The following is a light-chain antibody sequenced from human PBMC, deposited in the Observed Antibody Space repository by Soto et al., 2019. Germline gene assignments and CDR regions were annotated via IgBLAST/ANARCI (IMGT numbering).Light chain of an antibody. CDR1: QSVSSH. J-gene: IGKJ1*01. V-gene: IGKV3-15*01. CDR3: QQYHNWPPWT. Sequence: EIVMTQSPATLSVSPVETATLSCRASQSVSSHLAWYQQKPGQAPRLLIYGAFTRATDIPARFSGSGSGTEFTLTINSLQSEDFAVYYCQQYHNWPPWTFGQGTKVDIK. CDR2: GAF.